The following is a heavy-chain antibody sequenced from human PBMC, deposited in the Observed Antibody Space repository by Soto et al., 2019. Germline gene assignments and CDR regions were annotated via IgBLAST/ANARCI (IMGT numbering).Heavy chain of an antibody. V-gene: IGHV4-61*01. CDR3: AHRRRFCSGNSCYSIWFDP. D-gene: IGHD2-15*01. Sequence: SETLSLTCTVSGGSISSSSYYWSWIRQPPGRGLEWIGFIYYAGSTKYNPSLNSRVTISVDTSKNQVVLTMTNMDPVDTATYYCAHRRRFCSGNSCYSIWFDPWGQGTLVTVSS. CDR2: IYYAGST. J-gene: IGHJ5*02. CDR1: GGSISSSSYY.